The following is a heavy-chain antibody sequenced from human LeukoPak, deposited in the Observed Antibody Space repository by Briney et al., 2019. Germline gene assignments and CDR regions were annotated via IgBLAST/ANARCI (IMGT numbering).Heavy chain of an antibody. D-gene: IGHD2-2*01. Sequence: ASVKVSCKASGYTFTSYAMHWVRQAPGQRLEWMGWINAGNGNTKYSQEFQGRVTITRDTSTSTAYMELRSLRSDDTAVYYCARVGPRRYCSSTSCLYFDYWGQGTLVTVSS. CDR3: ARVGPRRYCSSTSCLYFDY. CDR1: GYTFTSYA. CDR2: INAGNGNT. V-gene: IGHV1-3*01. J-gene: IGHJ4*02.